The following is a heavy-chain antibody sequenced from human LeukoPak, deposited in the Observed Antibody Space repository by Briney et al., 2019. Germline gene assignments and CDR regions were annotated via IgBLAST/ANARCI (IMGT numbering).Heavy chain of an antibody. V-gene: IGHV3-66*01. J-gene: IGHJ3*02. D-gene: IGHD6-13*01. Sequence: GGSLRLSCVVSGLTVSNNYMTWVRQAPGKGLEWVSLIFSGGGTYYADSVKGRFTISRDNSKNTLYLQMNSLRAEDTAVYYCARDVAAAGTKGLSAFDIWGQGTMVTVSS. CDR1: GLTVSNNY. CDR2: IFSGGGT. CDR3: ARDVAAAGTKGLSAFDI.